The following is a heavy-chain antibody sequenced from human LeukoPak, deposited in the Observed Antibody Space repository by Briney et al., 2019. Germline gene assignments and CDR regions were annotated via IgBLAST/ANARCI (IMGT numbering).Heavy chain of an antibody. Sequence: GGSLRLSCEASGFTFSSNWMHWVRQVPGKGLVWVSLINPSGSFTTYADSVKGRFTLSRDNAKNSLYLQMNSLRAEDTAVYYCARSSLRIDYGGLFDYWGQGTLVTVSS. CDR3: ARSSLRIDYGGLFDY. J-gene: IGHJ4*02. D-gene: IGHD4-23*01. CDR1: GFTFSSNW. V-gene: IGHV3-74*01. CDR2: INPSGSFT.